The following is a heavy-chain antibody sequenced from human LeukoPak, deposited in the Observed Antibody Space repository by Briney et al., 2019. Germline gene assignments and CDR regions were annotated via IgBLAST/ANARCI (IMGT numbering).Heavy chain of an antibody. CDR3: AREYCSSTSCLPLDY. CDR1: GYTFTIYG. V-gene: IGHV1-18*01. Sequence: ASVKVSCKASGYTFTIYGISWVRQAPGQGLEWMGWISAYNGNTNYAQKLQGRVTMTTDTSTSTAYMELRSLRSDDTAVYYCAREYCSSTSCLPLDYWGQGTLVTVSS. D-gene: IGHD2-2*01. CDR2: ISAYNGNT. J-gene: IGHJ4*02.